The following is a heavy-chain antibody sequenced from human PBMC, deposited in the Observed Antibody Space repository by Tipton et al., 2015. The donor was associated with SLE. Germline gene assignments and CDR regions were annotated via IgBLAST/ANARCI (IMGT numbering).Heavy chain of an antibody. Sequence: SLRLSCATSGFTFSTYNMNWVRQAPGKGLEWVSSMTSRTKYIYYPDSVKGRFTISTDNAKNSLYLQRNSLRADDTAIYYCSRGPSPPCLPGTSGGYWGQGTLVTVTS. J-gene: IGHJ4*02. CDR1: GFTFSTYN. D-gene: IGHD5/OR15-5a*01. CDR3: SRGPSPPCLPGTSGGY. V-gene: IGHV3-21*03. CDR2: MTSRTKYI.